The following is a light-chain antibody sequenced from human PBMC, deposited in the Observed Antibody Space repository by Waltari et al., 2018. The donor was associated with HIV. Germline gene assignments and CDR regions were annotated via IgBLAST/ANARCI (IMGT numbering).Light chain of an antibody. CDR2: KDT. J-gene: IGLJ2*01. CDR1: VLAKQY. Sequence: YELTQAPSMSVSPGQTAKITCSGDVLAKQYAYWYQQKPGQAPVLVISKDTERPSEIPERFSGSSSGTTVTLTISGVQAEDEADYHCQSSDDSRPWIFGGGTKMTVL. V-gene: IGLV3-25*03. CDR3: QSSDDSRPWI.